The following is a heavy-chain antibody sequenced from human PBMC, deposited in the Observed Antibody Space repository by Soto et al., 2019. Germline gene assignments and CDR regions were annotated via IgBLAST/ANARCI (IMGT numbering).Heavy chain of an antibody. Sequence: EVQLVESGGGLVKPGGSLRLSCAASGFTFSSYNMKWVRQAPGKGLEWVSSISTSSNDIYYADSVKGRFTISRDNAKNSLYLQMNSLRAEDTAVYYCARLQIGSNWNPTDYWGQGTLVTVSS. D-gene: IGHD1-1*01. V-gene: IGHV3-21*01. J-gene: IGHJ4*02. CDR3: ARLQIGSNWNPTDY. CDR2: ISTSSNDI. CDR1: GFTFSSYN.